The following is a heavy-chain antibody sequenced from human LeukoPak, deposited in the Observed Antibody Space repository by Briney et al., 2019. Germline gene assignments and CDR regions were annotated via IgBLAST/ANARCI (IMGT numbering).Heavy chain of an antibody. CDR2: INPSGGST. CDR1: GGTFSSYA. J-gene: IGHJ4*02. D-gene: IGHD3-10*01. Sequence: ASVKVSCKASGGTFSSYAISWVRQAPGQGLEWMGIINPSGGSTSYAQKFQGRVTMTRDTSTSTVYMELSSLRSEDTAVYFCARVDAEGSGVKYFDYWGQGTLVTVS. CDR3: ARVDAEGSGVKYFDY. V-gene: IGHV1-46*01.